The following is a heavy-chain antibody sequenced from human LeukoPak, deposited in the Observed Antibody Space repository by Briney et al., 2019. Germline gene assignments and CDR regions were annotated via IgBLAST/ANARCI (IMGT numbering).Heavy chain of an antibody. Sequence: ASVKVSCKASGYTFTSYYMHWVRQAPGQGLEWMGIINPSGGSTSYAQKFQGRVTMTRDTSTSTVYMELSSLRSEDTAVYYCARDLSAVLTGYLRTLYYFDYWGQGTLVTVSS. CDR1: GYTFTSYY. D-gene: IGHD3-9*01. CDR3: ARDLSAVLTGYLRTLYYFDY. V-gene: IGHV1-46*01. J-gene: IGHJ4*02. CDR2: INPSGGST.